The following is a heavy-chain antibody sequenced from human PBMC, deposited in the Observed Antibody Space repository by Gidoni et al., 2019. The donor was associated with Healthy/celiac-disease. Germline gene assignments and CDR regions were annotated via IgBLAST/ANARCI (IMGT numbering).Heavy chain of an antibody. CDR3: ARGMHGSGSYYPYYYYGMDV. V-gene: IGHV3-64*01. CDR1: GFTFSSYA. J-gene: IGHJ6*02. Sequence: EVQLVESGGGLVQPGGSLRLSCAASGFTFSSYAMHWVRQAPGKGLEYVSAISSNGGSTYYANSVKGRFTISRDNSKNTLYLQMGSLRAEDMAVYYCARGMHGSGSYYPYYYYGMDVWGQGTTVTVSS. D-gene: IGHD3-10*01. CDR2: ISSNGGST.